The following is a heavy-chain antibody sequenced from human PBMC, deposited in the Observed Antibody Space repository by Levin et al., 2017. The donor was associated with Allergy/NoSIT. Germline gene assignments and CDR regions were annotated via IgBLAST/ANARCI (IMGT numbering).Heavy chain of an antibody. V-gene: IGHV4-39*07. J-gene: IGHJ4*02. CDR3: ARADYVFDY. Sequence: PSETLSLTCTVSGGSISSSSYYWGWIRQPPGKGLEWIGSIYYSGSTYYNPSLKSRVTISGDTSKNQFSLKLSSVTAADTAVYYCARADYVFDYWGQGTLVTVSS. CDR2: IYYSGST. CDR1: GGSISSSSYY. D-gene: IGHD4-17*01.